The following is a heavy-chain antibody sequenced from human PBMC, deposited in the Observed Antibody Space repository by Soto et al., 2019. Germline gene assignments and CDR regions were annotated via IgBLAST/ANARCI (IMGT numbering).Heavy chain of an antibody. CDR3: ARGLEYFQH. J-gene: IGHJ1*01. CDR1: GFTFSTYA. CDR2: ISGSDDRT. Sequence: PGGSLRLSCAASGFTFSTYAMSWVRQGPGKGLEWVSVISGSDDRTFYADSVKGRFTIPRDNPKNTLYLQMNSLTAADTAVYYCARGLEYFQHWGQGTLVTVSS. V-gene: IGHV3-23*01.